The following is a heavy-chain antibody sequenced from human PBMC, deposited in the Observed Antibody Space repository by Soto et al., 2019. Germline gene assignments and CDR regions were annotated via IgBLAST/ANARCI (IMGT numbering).Heavy chain of an antibody. J-gene: IGHJ4*02. CDR1: GYTFTSYD. V-gene: IGHV1-8*01. CDR3: ARGIAARPKNGRTFDY. Sequence: ASVKVSCKASGYTFTSYDINRVRQATGQGLEWMGWMNPNSGNTGYAQKFQGRVTMTRNTSISTAYMELSSLRSEDTAVYYCARGIAARPKNGRTFDYWGQGTLVTVSS. D-gene: IGHD6-6*01. CDR2: MNPNSGNT.